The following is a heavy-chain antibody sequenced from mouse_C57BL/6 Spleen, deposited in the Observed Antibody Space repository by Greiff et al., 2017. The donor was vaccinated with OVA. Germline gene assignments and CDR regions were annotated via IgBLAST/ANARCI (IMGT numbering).Heavy chain of an antibody. J-gene: IGHJ4*01. CDR3: ARNHYDYDGAMDY. CDR2: IYPGSGST. D-gene: IGHD2-4*01. V-gene: IGHV1-55*01. Sequence: VQLQQPGAELVKPGASVKMSCKASGYTFTSYWITWVKQRPGQGLEWIGDIYPGSGSTNYNEKFKSKATLTVDTSSSTAYMQLSSLTSEDSAVYDCARNHYDYDGAMDYWGQGTSVTVSS. CDR1: GYTFTSYW.